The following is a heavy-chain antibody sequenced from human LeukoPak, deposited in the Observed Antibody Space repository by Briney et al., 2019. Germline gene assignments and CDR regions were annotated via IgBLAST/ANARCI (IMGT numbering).Heavy chain of an antibody. CDR3: ARASSRYCSSTSCYDYYYYYYMDV. J-gene: IGHJ6*03. D-gene: IGHD2-2*01. CDR1: GGSSSSGSYY. Sequence: PSETLSLXCTVSGGSSSSGSYYWSWIRQPAGKGLEWIGRIYTSGITNYNPSLKSRVTISVDTSKNQFSLKLSSVTAADTAVYYCARASSRYCSSTSCYDYYYYYYMDVWGKGTTVTVSS. V-gene: IGHV4-61*02. CDR2: IYTSGIT.